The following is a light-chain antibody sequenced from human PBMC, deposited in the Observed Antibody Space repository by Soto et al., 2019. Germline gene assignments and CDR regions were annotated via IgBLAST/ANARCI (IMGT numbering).Light chain of an antibody. CDR3: GSITRSSTSV. CDR2: EVS. V-gene: IGLV2-14*01. Sequence: QSALTQPASVSGSPGQSITISCTGTSSDVGGYNYVSWYQQHPGKAPKLMIYEVSNRPSGVSNRFSGSKSGNTASLTISGIQAEDEGDYYCGSITRSSTSVFGTGTKLTVL. CDR1: SSDVGGYNY. J-gene: IGLJ1*01.